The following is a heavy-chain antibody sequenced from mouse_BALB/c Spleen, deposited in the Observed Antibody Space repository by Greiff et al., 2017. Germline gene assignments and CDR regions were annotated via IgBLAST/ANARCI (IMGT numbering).Heavy chain of an antibody. D-gene: IGHD1-1*01. Sequence: VQLQQSGAELVKPGASVKLSCTASGFNIKDTYMHWVMQRPEQGLEWIGRIDPANGNTKYDPKFQGKATITADTSSNTAYLQLSSLTSEDTAVYYCARGYYYGSSYAMDYWGQGTSVTVSS. CDR2: IDPANGNT. CDR3: ARGYYYGSSYAMDY. CDR1: GFNIKDTY. J-gene: IGHJ4*01. V-gene: IGHV14-3*02.